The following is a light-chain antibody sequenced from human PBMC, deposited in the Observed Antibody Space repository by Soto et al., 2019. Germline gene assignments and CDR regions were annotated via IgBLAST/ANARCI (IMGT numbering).Light chain of an antibody. J-gene: IGLJ2*01. CDR1: SSDVGGYNY. V-gene: IGLV2-11*01. CDR3: CSYAGSYTFDVV. Sequence: QSALTQPRSVSGSPGQSVTISCTGTSSDVGGYNYVSWYQQHPGKAPKLMIYDVSKRPSGVPDRFSGSKSGNTASLTISGLQAEDEAHYYCCSYAGSYTFDVVFGGGTKVTVL. CDR2: DVS.